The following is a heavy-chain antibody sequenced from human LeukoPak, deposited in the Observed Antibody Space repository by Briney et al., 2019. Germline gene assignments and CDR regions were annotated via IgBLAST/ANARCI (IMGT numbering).Heavy chain of an antibody. CDR3: ASYGWESY. V-gene: IGHV4-30-2*01. D-gene: IGHD1-26*01. Sequence: PSETLSLTCAVSGGSISSGGYSWSWIRQPPGKGLEWIGYIYHSGSTYYNPSLKSRVTISVDRSKNQFSLKLSSVTAADTAVYYCASYGWESYWGQGTLVTVSS. CDR2: IYHSGST. J-gene: IGHJ4*02. CDR1: GGSISSGGYS.